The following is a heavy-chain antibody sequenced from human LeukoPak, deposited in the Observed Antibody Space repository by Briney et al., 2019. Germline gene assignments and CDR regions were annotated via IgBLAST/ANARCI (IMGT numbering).Heavy chain of an antibody. Sequence: GGSLRLSCAASGFTFSASAVHWVRQVSGKGLEWIGRIRSKANNYATAYTDPLKGRFTVSRDDSKNTAYLQMNSLKTEDSAVYFCARDSSSEGPLDYWGQGTLVTVSS. CDR3: ARDSSSEGPLDY. J-gene: IGHJ4*02. V-gene: IGHV3-73*01. D-gene: IGHD6-6*01. CDR2: IRSKANNYAT. CDR1: GFTFSASA.